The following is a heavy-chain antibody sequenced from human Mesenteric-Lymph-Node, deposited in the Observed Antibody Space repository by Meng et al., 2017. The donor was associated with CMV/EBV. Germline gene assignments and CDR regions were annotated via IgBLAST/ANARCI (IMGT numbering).Heavy chain of an antibody. CDR1: GFTFSSSW. J-gene: IGHJ5*02. CDR2: INPAGTEG. Sequence: GESLKISCAASGFTFSSSWMNWVRQAPGKGLEWVANINPAGTEGISVDSMKGRFTISRDNTKNSLYLQMNSLKGDDTALYYCAREGPGRDSGSYSFDLWGQGTLVTVSS. V-gene: IGHV3-7*03. D-gene: IGHD1-26*01. CDR3: AREGPGRDSGSYSFDL.